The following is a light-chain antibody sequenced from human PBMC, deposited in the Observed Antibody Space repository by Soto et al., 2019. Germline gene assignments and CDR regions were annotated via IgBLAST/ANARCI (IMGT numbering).Light chain of an antibody. V-gene: IGKV3-20*01. Sequence: EIVMTQSPATLSVSPGERATLSCRASQSVSSNLAWYQQKPGQPPRLLIYGASSRVTGIPDRFSGSGSGTDFTLTISRLEPEDFAVYYCQQYGTSRWTFGQGTKVDIK. CDR2: GAS. J-gene: IGKJ1*01. CDR1: QSVSSN. CDR3: QQYGTSRWT.